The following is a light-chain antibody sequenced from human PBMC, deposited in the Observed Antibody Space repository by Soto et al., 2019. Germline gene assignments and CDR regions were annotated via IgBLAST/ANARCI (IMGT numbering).Light chain of an antibody. Sequence: DIVMTQSPATLSVSPGERAALSCRASQSVSGNLAWYQQKPGQAPRLLIYGASTRATGIPARFSGSGSGTEFTLTISSLQSEDFAVYYCQQYNNWWTFGQGTKVDIK. CDR3: QQYNNWWT. CDR1: QSVSGN. V-gene: IGKV3-15*01. J-gene: IGKJ1*01. CDR2: GAS.